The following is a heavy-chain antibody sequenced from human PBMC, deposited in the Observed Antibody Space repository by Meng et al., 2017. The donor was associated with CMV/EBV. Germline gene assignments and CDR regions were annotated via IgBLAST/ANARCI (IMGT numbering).Heavy chain of an antibody. J-gene: IGHJ4*02. V-gene: IGHV3-30*18. CDR2: ISCEGSNG. Sequence: SGLTLRSYGMHWVRQAPGKGLEWGAIISCEGSNGYYTDSVKGRFTISRNNSKSPLYLQMSSLRAEDTAVYYCAKDSVERAVAGNFDYWGQGTLVTVSS. CDR3: AKDSVERAVAGNFDY. CDR1: GLTLRSYG. D-gene: IGHD6-19*01.